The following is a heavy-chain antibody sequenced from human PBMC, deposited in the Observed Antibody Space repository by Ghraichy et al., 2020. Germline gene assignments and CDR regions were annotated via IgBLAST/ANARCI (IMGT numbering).Heavy chain of an antibody. CDR1: GYTFTGYY. V-gene: IGHV1-2*02. D-gene: IGHD6-19*01. J-gene: IGHJ3*02. CDR3: ARVGQWLARDAFDI. CDR2: INPNSGGT. Sequence: ASVKVSCKASGYTFTGYYMHWVRQAPGQGLEWMGWINPNSGGTNYAQKFQGRVTMTRDTSISTAYMELSRLRSDDTAVYYCARVGQWLARDAFDIWGQGTMVTVSS.